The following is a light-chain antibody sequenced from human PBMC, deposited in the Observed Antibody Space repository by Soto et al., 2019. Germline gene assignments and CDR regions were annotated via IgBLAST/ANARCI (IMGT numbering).Light chain of an antibody. CDR1: SSDVGGYNY. Sequence: QSVLTQPPSASGSPGQSVTISCTGTSSDVGGYNYVSWYQQHPGKAPKLMIYEVTKRPSGVPDRFSGSKSGNTASPTVYGLQVEDEADYYCSSYVGSNNYVFGTGTKVTVL. CDR3: SSYVGSNNYV. J-gene: IGLJ1*01. CDR2: EVT. V-gene: IGLV2-8*01.